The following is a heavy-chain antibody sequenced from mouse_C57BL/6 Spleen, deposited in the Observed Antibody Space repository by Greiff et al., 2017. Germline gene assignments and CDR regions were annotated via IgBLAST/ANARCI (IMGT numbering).Heavy chain of an antibody. D-gene: IGHD1-1*01. CDR2: IYPGDGDT. Sequence: VQLQQSGAELVKPGASVKISCKASGYAFSSYWMNWVKQRPGKGLEWIGQIYPGDGDTNYNGKFKGKATLTADKSSSTAYMQLSSLTSEDSAVYFCVHYYGSSYVSYAMDYWGQGTSVTVSS. J-gene: IGHJ4*01. CDR3: VHYYGSSYVSYAMDY. V-gene: IGHV1-80*01. CDR1: GYAFSSYW.